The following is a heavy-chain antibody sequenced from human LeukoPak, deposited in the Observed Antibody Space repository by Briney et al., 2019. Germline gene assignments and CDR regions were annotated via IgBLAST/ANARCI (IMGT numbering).Heavy chain of an antibody. V-gene: IGHV1-69*02. CDR2: IIPILGIA. CDR1: GGTFSSYT. CDR3: ARSVIAVAGPDY. D-gene: IGHD6-19*01. Sequence: ASVKVSCKASGGTFSSYTISWVRQAPGQGLEWMGRIIPILGIAIYAQKFQGRVTITADKSTSTAYMELSSLRSEDTAVYYCARSVIAVAGPDYWGQGTLVTVSS. J-gene: IGHJ4*02.